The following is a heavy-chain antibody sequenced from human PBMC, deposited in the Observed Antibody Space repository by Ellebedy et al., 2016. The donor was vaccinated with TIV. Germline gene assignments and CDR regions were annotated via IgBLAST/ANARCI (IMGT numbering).Heavy chain of an antibody. J-gene: IGHJ2*01. Sequence: GESLKISCKGSGYSFTSYWIGWVRQLPGKGLEWKGIIYPGDTDTRYSPFFQGQVTISADKSISTAYLQWSSLKASDTAMYYCARQGAGRKDWYFDLWGRGTLVTVSS. CDR1: GYSFTSYW. V-gene: IGHV5-51*01. D-gene: IGHD6-19*01. CDR2: IYPGDTDT. CDR3: ARQGAGRKDWYFDL.